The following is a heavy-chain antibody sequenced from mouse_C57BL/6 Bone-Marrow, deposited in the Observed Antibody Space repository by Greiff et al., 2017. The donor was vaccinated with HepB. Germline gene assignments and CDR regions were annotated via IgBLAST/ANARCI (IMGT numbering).Heavy chain of an antibody. V-gene: IGHV3-6*01. J-gene: IGHJ4*01. D-gene: IGHD1-1*01. CDR1: GYSITSGYY. Sequence: VQLKESGPGLVKPSQSLSLTCSVTGYSITSGYYWNWIRQFPGNKLEWMGYISYDGSNNYNPSLKNRISITRDTSKNQFFLKLNSVTTEDTATYYCARERGTTVVAPYAMDYWGQGTSVTVSS. CDR2: ISYDGSN. CDR3: ARERGTTVVAPYAMDY.